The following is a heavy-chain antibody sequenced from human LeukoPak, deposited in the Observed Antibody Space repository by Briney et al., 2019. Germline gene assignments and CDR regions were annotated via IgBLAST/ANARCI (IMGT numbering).Heavy chain of an antibody. CDR3: AKVLPMIVPIGLDS. CDR1: GFTFSSYA. V-gene: IGHV3-23*01. J-gene: IGHJ5*01. CDR2: ISGSGGST. Sequence: GGSLRLSCAASGFTFSSYAMSWVRQAPGKGLQWVSAISGSGGSTYYADSVKGRVTISRDNSKNTLYLQMNSLRAEDTATYYCAKVLPMIVPIGLDSWGQGALVTVSS. D-gene: IGHD3-22*01.